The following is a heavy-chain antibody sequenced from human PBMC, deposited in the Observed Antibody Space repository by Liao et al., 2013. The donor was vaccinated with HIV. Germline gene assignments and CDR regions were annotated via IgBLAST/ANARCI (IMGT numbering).Heavy chain of an antibody. CDR2: IYSTGST. D-gene: IGHD3-16*01. J-gene: IGHJ4*02. Sequence: QVQLQESGPGLVKPSQTLSLTCTVSGGSINSDNYYWNWIRQPAGKGLEWIGRIYSTGSTNYNPSLKSRVTISVDMSKTQFSLNLSSVTAADTAVYYCAGGXWGSLYLDYWGQGTLVTVSS. V-gene: IGHV4-61*02. CDR3: AGGXWGSLYLDY. CDR1: GGSINSDNYY.